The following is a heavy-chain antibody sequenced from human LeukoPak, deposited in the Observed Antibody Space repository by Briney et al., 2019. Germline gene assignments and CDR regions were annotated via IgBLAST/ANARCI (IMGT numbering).Heavy chain of an antibody. Sequence: GGSLRLSCAASGFTFSNYAMSWVRQAPGKGLEWVSAISGSGGGTYYAHSVEGRFTISRDNSKNTLYLQMDSLRAEDTAVYYCAKDLHYYDSSGYSPLDYWGQGTLVTVSS. CDR1: GFTFSNYA. CDR2: ISGSGGGT. D-gene: IGHD3-22*01. CDR3: AKDLHYYDSSGYSPLDY. V-gene: IGHV3-23*01. J-gene: IGHJ4*02.